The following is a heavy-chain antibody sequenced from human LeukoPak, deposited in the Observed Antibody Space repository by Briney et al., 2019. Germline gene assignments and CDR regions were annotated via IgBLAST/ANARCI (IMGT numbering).Heavy chain of an antibody. Sequence: SETLSLTCTVSGGSISSSSYYWSWIRQPPGKGLEWIGEINHSGSTNYNPSLKSRVTISVDTSKNQFSLKLSSVTAADTAVYYCARLAAAGTNAFDIWGQGTMVTVSS. J-gene: IGHJ3*02. D-gene: IGHD6-13*01. CDR1: GGSISSSSYY. CDR3: ARLAAAGTNAFDI. V-gene: IGHV4-39*07. CDR2: INHSGST.